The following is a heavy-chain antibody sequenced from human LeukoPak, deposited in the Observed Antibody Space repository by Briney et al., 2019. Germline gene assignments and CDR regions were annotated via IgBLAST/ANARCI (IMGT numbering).Heavy chain of an antibody. J-gene: IGHJ6*02. Sequence: PGGSLRLSCAASGFTFSSYGMHWVRQAPGKGLEWVAVIWYDGSNKYYADSVKGRFTISRDNSKSTLYLQMNSLRAEDTAVYYCARAAASYYYYYYGMDVWGQGTTVTVSS. CDR1: GFTFSSYG. V-gene: IGHV3-33*01. D-gene: IGHD2-2*01. CDR2: IWYDGSNK. CDR3: ARAAASYYYYYYGMDV.